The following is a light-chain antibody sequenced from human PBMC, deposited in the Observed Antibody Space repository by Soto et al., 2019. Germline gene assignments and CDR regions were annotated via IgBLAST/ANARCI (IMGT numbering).Light chain of an antibody. Sequence: QSALTQPASVSGSPGQSITISCTGTSSDVGGYNFVSWYQQHPGKAPKLIIYEVSSGPSGISNRFSGSKSGNTASLTISGLQAEDAADYYCGTWDSSLSAVVFGGGTKLTVL. CDR1: SSDVGGYNF. CDR2: EVS. CDR3: GTWDSSLSAVV. J-gene: IGLJ2*01. V-gene: IGLV2-14*01.